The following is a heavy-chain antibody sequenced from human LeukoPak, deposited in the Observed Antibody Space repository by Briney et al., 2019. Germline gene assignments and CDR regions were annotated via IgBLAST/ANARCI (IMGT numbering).Heavy chain of an antibody. J-gene: IGHJ6*02. CDR1: GGSISSGSYY. D-gene: IGHD6-19*01. CDR3: AAVADTADYYGMDV. CDR2: IYTSGNT. V-gene: IGHV4-61*02. Sequence: PSETLSLTCTVSGGSISSGSYYWSWIRQPAGKTLEWIGRIYTSGNTNYHPSLKSRVTISVDTSKNQFSLKLSSVTVADTAVYYCAAVADTADYYGMDVWGQGTTVTVSS.